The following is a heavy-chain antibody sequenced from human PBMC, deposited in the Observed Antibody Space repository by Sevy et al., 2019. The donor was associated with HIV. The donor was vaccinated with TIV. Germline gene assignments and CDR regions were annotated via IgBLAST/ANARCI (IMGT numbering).Heavy chain of an antibody. CDR2: IKQDGGVK. J-gene: IGHJ4*02. V-gene: IGHV3-7*01. Sequence: GGSLRVSCAASGFTFTNYWMSWVRQPPGKGLEWVANIKQDGGVKYYVDSVKGRFPISRDNAMNSLYLQINNLRAEDTAVYYCARDRYYDDTAAYFDFDYWGQGTLVTVSS. CDR3: ARDRYYDDTAAYFDFDY. D-gene: IGHD3-22*01. CDR1: GFTFTNYW.